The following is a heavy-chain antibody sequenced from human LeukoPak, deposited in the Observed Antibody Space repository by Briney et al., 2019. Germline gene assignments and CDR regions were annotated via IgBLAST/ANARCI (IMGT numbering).Heavy chain of an antibody. J-gene: IGHJ3*02. V-gene: IGHV4-59*12. CDR1: GDSVRNHY. D-gene: IGHD3-3*01. CDR2: IYNIGMSIYRSGST. Sequence: SETLSLTCSVSGDSVRNHYWSWIRQPPGQGLEWIGYIYNIGMSIYRSGSTNYNPSLESRDTISVDTSKNQVSLKMASLTAADTATYFCARHQHDFWSGSDAFDIWGQGTMVTVSS. CDR3: ARHQHDFWSGSDAFDI.